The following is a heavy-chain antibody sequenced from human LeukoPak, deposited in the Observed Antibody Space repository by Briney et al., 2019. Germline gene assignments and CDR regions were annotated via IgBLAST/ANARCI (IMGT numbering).Heavy chain of an antibody. V-gene: IGHV3-30*02. J-gene: IGHJ4*02. CDR1: GFTFSSYG. CDR2: IRYDGSNK. CDR3: AKDGAAYCGGDCYPGTTIDY. D-gene: IGHD2-21*02. Sequence: PGGSLRLSCAASGFTFSSYGMHWVRQAPGKGLEWVAFIRYDGSNKYYADSVKGRFTISRDNSKNTLYLQMNSLRAEDTAVYYCAKDGAAYCGGDCYPGTTIDYWGQGTLVTVSS.